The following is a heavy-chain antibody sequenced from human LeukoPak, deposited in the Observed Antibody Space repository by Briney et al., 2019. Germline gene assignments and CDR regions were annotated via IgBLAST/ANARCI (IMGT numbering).Heavy chain of an antibody. CDR1: GFTFSSYA. J-gene: IGHJ4*02. CDR3: ARGTRMVRDFDY. Sequence: QPGGSLRLSCAASGFTFSSYAMHWVGQAPGKGLEWVAVISYDGSNKYYADSVKGRFTISRDNSKNTLYLQMNSLRAEDTAVYYCARGTRMVRDFDYWGQGTLVTVSS. V-gene: IGHV3-30-3*01. D-gene: IGHD3-10*01. CDR2: ISYDGSNK.